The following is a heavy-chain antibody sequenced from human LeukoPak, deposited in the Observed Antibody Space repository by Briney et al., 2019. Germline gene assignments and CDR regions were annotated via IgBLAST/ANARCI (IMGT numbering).Heavy chain of an antibody. CDR2: INPSGGST. Sequence: GASVKVSCKASGYTFTSYYMHWVRQAPGQGLEWMGIINPSGGSTSYAQKFQGRVTMTRDTSTSIVYMELSSLRSEDTAVYYCARVGGIAVAGAAFDYWGQGTLVTVSS. D-gene: IGHD6-19*01. V-gene: IGHV1-46*01. J-gene: IGHJ4*02. CDR1: GYTFTSYY. CDR3: ARVGGIAVAGAAFDY.